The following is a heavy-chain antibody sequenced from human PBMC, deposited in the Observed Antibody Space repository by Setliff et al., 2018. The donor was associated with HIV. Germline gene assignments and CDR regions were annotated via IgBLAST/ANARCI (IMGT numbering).Heavy chain of an antibody. CDR2: VSGSGATT. V-gene: IGHV3-23*01. CDR3: ARDLYPLTTRYSFDY. Sequence: PGGSLRLSCVASGFTFRNSAVSWIRQAPGKGLQWVSAVSGSGATTYYADSVKGRFTISRDNSKNTLYLQMNSLRAEDTAVYYCARDLYPLTTRYSFDYWGQGTLVTVSS. CDR1: GFTFRNSA. D-gene: IGHD4-17*01. J-gene: IGHJ4*02.